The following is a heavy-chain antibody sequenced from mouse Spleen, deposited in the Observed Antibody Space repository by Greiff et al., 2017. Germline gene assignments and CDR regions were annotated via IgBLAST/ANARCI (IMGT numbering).Heavy chain of an antibody. CDR2: IRNKANGYTT. CDR1: GFTFTDYY. J-gene: IGHJ1*01. V-gene: IGHV7-3*02. D-gene: IGHD2-3*01. Sequence: EVHLVESGGGLVQPGGSLRLSCATSGFTFTDYYMSWVRQPPGKALEWLGFIRNKANGYTTEYSASVKGRFTISRDNSQSILYLQMNTLRAEDSATYYCARAHYDGYYWYFDVWGAGTTVTVSS. CDR3: ARAHYDGYYWYFDV.